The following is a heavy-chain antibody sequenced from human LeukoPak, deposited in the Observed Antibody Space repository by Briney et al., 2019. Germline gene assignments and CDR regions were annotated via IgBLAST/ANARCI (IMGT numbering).Heavy chain of an antibody. J-gene: IGHJ4*02. Sequence: GGSLRLSCTASGFTFGSHWMIWVRRAPGKGLDWIGRIKSKTDAGTTEYAAPLKGRFTISRDDSKDTLYLQVNSLKTEDTAVYYCTTDLRQDHWGQGTLVTVSS. CDR2: IKSKTDAGTT. CDR3: TTDLRQDH. D-gene: IGHD3-3*01. V-gene: IGHV3-15*01. CDR1: GFTFGSHW.